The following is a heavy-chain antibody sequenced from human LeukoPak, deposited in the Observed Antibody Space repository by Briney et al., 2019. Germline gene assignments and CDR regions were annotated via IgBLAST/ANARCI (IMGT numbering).Heavy chain of an antibody. D-gene: IGHD5-24*01. V-gene: IGHV4-34*01. J-gene: IGHJ4*02. CDR1: GGSFSGYY. CDR3: ARGRMALVDY. Sequence: SETLSLTCAVYGGSFSGYYWSWIRQPPGKGLEWIGEINHSGSTNYNPSLKSRVTISVDTSKNQFSLKLSSVTAADTVVYYCARGRMALVDYWGQGTLVTVSS. CDR2: INHSGST.